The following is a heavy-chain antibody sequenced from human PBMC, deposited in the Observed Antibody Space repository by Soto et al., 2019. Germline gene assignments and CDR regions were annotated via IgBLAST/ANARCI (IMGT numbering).Heavy chain of an antibody. J-gene: IGHJ4*02. CDR2: SSATGAGT. CDR1: GFTFSSYG. D-gene: IGHD1-7*01. Sequence: EVQLLESGGGLGQPGGSLRLSCAASGFTFSSYGMTWVRQAPGKGLEWVSFSSATGAGTYYADSVKGRFTISRDNSKNTLYLQKTRLSADDTAVYYCAKDRWAGGNYGFYSDFWGQGALVIVSS. CDR3: AKDRWAGGNYGFYSDF. V-gene: IGHV3-23*01.